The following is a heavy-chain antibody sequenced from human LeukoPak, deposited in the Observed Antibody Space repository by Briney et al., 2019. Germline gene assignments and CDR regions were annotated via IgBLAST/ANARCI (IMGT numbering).Heavy chain of an antibody. CDR2: VHLSGRT. V-gene: IGHV4-4*02. CDR1: GGSISSTNW. Sequence: PSGTLSLTCGVSGGSISSTNWWTWVRQPPGEGLEWIGEVHLSGRTDYNPSLESRVTMSVDMSENHISLKLTSVTAADTAVYYCAREGGPYRPLDYSGQGTLVTVSS. CDR3: AREGGPYRPLDY. J-gene: IGHJ4*02.